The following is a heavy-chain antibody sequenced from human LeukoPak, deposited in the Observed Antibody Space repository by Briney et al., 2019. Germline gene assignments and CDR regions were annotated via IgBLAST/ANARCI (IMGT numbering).Heavy chain of an antibody. J-gene: IGHJ4*02. V-gene: IGHV1-2*02. CDR2: INRNSGGT. Sequence: ASVKVSCKASGYTFTGYYMHWVRQAPGQGLEWMGWINRNSGGTNYAQKFQGRVTMTRDTSISTAYMELSRLRSDDTAVYYCARGWWGPVGFTFWGQGTLVTVSS. CDR1: GYTFTGYY. D-gene: IGHD2-15*01. CDR3: ARGWWGPVGFTF.